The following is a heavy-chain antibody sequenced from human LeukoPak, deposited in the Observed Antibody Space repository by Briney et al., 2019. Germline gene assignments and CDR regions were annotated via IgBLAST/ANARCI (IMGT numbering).Heavy chain of an antibody. Sequence: GGSLRLSCAASGFTFISYSMNWVRQAPGKGLEWVSSISSSSSYIYYADSVKGRFTISRDNAKNSLYLQMNSLRAEDTAVYYCARDGYDILTGYYPYYFDYWGQGTLVTVSS. D-gene: IGHD3-9*01. CDR3: ARDGYDILTGYYPYYFDY. CDR2: ISSSSSYI. CDR1: GFTFISYS. J-gene: IGHJ4*02. V-gene: IGHV3-21*01.